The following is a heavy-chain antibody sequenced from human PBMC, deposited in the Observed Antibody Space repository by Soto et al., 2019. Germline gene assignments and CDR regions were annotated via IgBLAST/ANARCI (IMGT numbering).Heavy chain of an antibody. V-gene: IGHV4-59*01. Sequence: SETLSLTCTVSGASITQYYWNWIRQSPGKGLEWIVSVSSTGSTVFNPSLTSRVTVSLDTSKNQFSLTLNSVTAADTAVYYCASLRYFDWLLWYFDYWGQGTMVTVSS. D-gene: IGHD3-9*01. J-gene: IGHJ4*02. CDR2: VSSTGST. CDR3: ASLRYFDWLLWYFDY. CDR1: GASITQYY.